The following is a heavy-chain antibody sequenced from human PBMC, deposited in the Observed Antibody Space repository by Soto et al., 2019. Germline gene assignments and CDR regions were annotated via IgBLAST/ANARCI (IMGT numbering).Heavy chain of an antibody. V-gene: IGHV1-69*04. CDR3: ARALLDYYGSGRTSTGPFDY. J-gene: IGHJ4*02. D-gene: IGHD3-10*01. CDR1: VGTFSSYP. CDR2: IIPILGIA. Sequence: GASVKVSCKASVGTFSSYPISWVRQVPGQGLEWMGRIIPILGIANYAQKFQGRVTITADKSTSTAYMELSSLRSEDTAVYYCARALLDYYGSGRTSTGPFDYWGQGTLVTVSS.